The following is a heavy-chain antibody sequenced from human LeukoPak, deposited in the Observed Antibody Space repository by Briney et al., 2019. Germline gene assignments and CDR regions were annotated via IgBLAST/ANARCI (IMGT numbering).Heavy chain of an antibody. J-gene: IGHJ4*02. CDR3: ATAAPLPRTYYSDNSGYKPHFLDY. CDR2: INANSGST. V-gene: IGHV1-2*02. CDR1: GYTFTGYN. Sequence: ASVKVSCKAYGYTFTGYNRHWVRHAPGQGLEWVGWINANSGSTNYAQKFQGRVTMTRDTSISTAYMVLNRLRSDDTAVYYCATAAPLPRTYYSDNSGYKPHFLDYWGQGTLVTVSS. D-gene: IGHD3-22*01.